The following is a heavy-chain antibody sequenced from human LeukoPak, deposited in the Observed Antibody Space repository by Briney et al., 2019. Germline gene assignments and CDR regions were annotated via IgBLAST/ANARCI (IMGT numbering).Heavy chain of an antibody. CDR2: IIPIFGTA. D-gene: IGHD3-9*01. CDR3: ARETSYYDILTGYFYYFDY. V-gene: IGHV1-69*13. J-gene: IGHJ4*02. Sequence: SVKVSGKASGGTFSSYAISWVRQAPGQGLEWMGGIIPIFGTANYAQKFQGRVTITADESTSTAYMELSSLRSEDTAVYYCARETSYYDILTGYFYYFDYWGQGTLVTVSS. CDR1: GGTFSSYA.